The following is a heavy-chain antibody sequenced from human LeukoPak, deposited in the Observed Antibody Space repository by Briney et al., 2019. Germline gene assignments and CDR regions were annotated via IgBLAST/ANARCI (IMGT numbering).Heavy chain of an antibody. CDR3: ARGLAVAPDAFDI. Sequence: SETRSLACTVSGGSISSISYYWGWLRQPPGKGLEWTGSIYYSGSPYYNPSLKSRVTISVDTSKNQFSLKLSSVTAADTAVYYCARGLAVAPDAFDIWGQGTMVTVSS. CDR1: GGSISSISYY. V-gene: IGHV4-39*07. J-gene: IGHJ3*02. CDR2: IYYSGSP. D-gene: IGHD6-19*01.